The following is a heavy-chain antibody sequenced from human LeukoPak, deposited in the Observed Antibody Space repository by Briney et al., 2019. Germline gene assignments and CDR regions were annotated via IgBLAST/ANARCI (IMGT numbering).Heavy chain of an antibody. D-gene: IGHD3/OR15-3a*01. J-gene: IGHJ4*02. CDR2: LSGSGGTT. V-gene: IGHV3-23*01. CDR3: AKVATWTYFDS. CDR1: GFTFSSYA. Sequence: GGSLRLSRAASGFTFSSYAMGWVRQAPEKGLEWVSALSGSGGTTYYADSVKGRFTISRDNSKNPLYLQMNSLRAEDTAVYYCAKVATWTYFDSWGQGTLVTVSS.